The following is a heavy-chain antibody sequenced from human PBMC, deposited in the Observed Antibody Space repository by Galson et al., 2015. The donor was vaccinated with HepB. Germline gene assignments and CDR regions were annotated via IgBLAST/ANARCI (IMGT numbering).Heavy chain of an antibody. Sequence: SLRLSCAASGFTFSSYGMHWVRQAPGKGLEWVALILYDGSKIYYVDSVKGRFTISRDTSKNTLYLQMNSLRAEDTAVYYCAGGIIVRGYYSYGMDVWGQGTTVTVSS. CDR1: GFTFSSYG. D-gene: IGHD3-16*02. CDR2: ILYDGSKI. CDR3: AGGIIVRGYYSYGMDV. V-gene: IGHV3-30*03. J-gene: IGHJ6*02.